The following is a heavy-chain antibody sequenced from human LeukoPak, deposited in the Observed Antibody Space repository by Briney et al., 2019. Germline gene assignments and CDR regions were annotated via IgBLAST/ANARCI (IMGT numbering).Heavy chain of an antibody. CDR3: AKDRGDAAFDY. CDR2: INADGSRT. V-gene: IGHV3-74*01. D-gene: IGHD2-21*01. J-gene: IGHJ4*02. CDR1: GFTFSSYW. Sequence: GGCLRLSCAASGFTFSSYWMHWVRQAPGKGLVWVSRINADGSRTSYADAVKGRFTISRDDAKNTLYLQMNRLRAEDTAMYYCAKDRGDAAFDYWGQGTLVTVSS.